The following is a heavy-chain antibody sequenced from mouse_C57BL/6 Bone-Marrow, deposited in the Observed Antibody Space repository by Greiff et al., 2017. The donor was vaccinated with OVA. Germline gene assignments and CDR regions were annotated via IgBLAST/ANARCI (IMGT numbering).Heavy chain of an antibody. J-gene: IGHJ3*01. CDR1: GYTFTSYW. D-gene: IGHD2-4*01. CDR3: ARPLYDYDEEGFAY. V-gene: IGHV1-53*01. Sequence: QVQLQQPGTELVKPGASVKLSCKASGYTFTSYWMHWVKQSPGQGLEWIGNINPSNGGTNYNEKFKSKATLTVDKSSSTAYMQLSSLTSEDSAVYYWARPLYDYDEEGFAYWGQGTLVTVSA. CDR2: INPSNGGT.